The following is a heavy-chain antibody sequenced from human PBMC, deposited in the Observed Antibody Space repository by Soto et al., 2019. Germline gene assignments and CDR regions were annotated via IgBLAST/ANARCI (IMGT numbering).Heavy chain of an antibody. J-gene: IGHJ3*02. CDR1: GFRFSSYG. CDR3: AKDSGYSYGYDAFDI. D-gene: IGHD5-18*01. CDR2: IKSDGST. Sequence: SCAASGFRFSSYGMHWFRQAPGRGLEWVAVIKSDGSTYYTDSVKGRFTVSRDNSKNTLYLQMNSLRAEDTAVYYCAKDSGYSYGYDAFDIWGQGTMVTVSS. V-gene: IGHV3-30*04.